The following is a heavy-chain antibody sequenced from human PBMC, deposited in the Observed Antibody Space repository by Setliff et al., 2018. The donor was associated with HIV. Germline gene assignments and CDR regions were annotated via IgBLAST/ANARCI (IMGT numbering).Heavy chain of an antibody. V-gene: IGHV3-30*18. CDR2: ISYDGSNK. CDR3: AKGHYYDSSGDYDYYYYYMDV. D-gene: IGHD3-22*01. J-gene: IGHJ6*03. CDR1: GFPFSSYG. Sequence: GGSLRLSCAPSGFPFSSYGMHWVRQAPGKGLEWVAVISYDGSNKYYADSVKGRFTISRDNSKNTLYLQMNSLRAEDTAVYYCAKGHYYDSSGDYDYYYYYMDVWGKGTTGTVSS.